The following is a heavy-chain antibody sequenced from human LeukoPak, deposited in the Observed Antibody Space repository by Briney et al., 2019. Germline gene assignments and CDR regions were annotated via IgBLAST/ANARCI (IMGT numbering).Heavy chain of an antibody. J-gene: IGHJ4*02. CDR1: GFTFNNYA. CDR3: AKSLTSYSSSWPDY. CDR2: ISGSGGST. Sequence: GGSLRLSCAASGFTFNNYAMSWVRQAPGKGLEWVSAISGSGGSTYYADSVKGRFTISRDYSENTLFLQMNSLRAEDTAVYYCAKSLTSYSSSWPDYWGQGTLVTVSS. D-gene: IGHD6-13*01. V-gene: IGHV3-23*01.